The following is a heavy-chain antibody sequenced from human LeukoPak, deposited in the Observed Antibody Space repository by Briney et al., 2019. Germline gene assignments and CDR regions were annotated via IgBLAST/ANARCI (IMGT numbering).Heavy chain of an antibody. Sequence: SETPSLTCAVYGGSFSGYYWSWIRQPPGKGLEWIGEINHSGSTNYNPSLKSRVTISVDTSKNQFSLKLSSVTAADTAVYYCARGGRLRGLTWGQGTLVTVSS. J-gene: IGHJ5*02. CDR2: INHSGST. V-gene: IGHV4-34*01. D-gene: IGHD5-12*01. CDR1: GGSFSGYY. CDR3: ARGGRLRGLT.